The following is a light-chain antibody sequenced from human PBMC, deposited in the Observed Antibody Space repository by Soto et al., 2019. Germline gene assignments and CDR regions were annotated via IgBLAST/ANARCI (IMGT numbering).Light chain of an antibody. Sequence: QSVPSQPASVSGSRGRSISICCTRSSREVGGKNDVSGYQQHANKAPKLIIYDVTSRTAGVSNRFSGSKSGNTASLTISGLQAEHEADYYCNSYTNLFTVRAVFGTGTKVTVL. J-gene: IGLJ1*01. CDR2: DVT. CDR3: NSYTNLFTVRAV. CDR1: SREVGGKND. V-gene: IGLV2-14*01.